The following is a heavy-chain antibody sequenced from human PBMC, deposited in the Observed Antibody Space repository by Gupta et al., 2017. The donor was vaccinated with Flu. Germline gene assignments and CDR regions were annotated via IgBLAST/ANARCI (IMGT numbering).Heavy chain of an antibody. V-gene: IGHV3-53*01. Sequence: NYMTWVRQAPVKGLELVSLTYSGGTTYYADSVKGRFTISRDRSKNTRDLQMNSLRAEETAVYYCARVYCSTNSCHDAFDIGGQGTLVTVSS. CDR1: NY. CDR3: ARVYCSTNSCHDAFDI. D-gene: IGHD2-2*01. CDR2: TYSGGTT. J-gene: IGHJ3*02.